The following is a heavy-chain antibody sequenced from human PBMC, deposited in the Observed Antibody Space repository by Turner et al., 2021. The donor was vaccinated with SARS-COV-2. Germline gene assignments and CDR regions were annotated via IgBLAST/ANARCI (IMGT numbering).Heavy chain of an antibody. Sequence: EVQLVESGGGLVKPGGSLRLSCAASGFTFSSYSMNWVRQAPGKGLEWVSSISSSSSYIYYADSVKGRFTISRDNAKNSLYLQMNSLRAEDTAVYYCARGIKGVLMSGSYYYYGMDVWGQGTTVTVSS. J-gene: IGHJ6*02. CDR2: ISSSSSYI. D-gene: IGHD1-26*01. CDR3: ARGIKGVLMSGSYYYYGMDV. V-gene: IGHV3-21*01. CDR1: GFTFSSYS.